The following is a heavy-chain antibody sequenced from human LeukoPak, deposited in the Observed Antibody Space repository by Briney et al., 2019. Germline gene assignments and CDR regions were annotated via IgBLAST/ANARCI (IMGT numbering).Heavy chain of an antibody. V-gene: IGHV4-4*07. CDR3: AREGLACSSTSCYGGNWFDP. CDR2: IYTSGST. D-gene: IGHD2-2*01. CDR1: GGSISSYY. Sequence: SETLSLTCTVSGGSISSYYWSWIRQPAGKGLEWIGRIYTSGSTNYNPSLKSRVTMSVDTSKNQFSLKLSSATAADTAVYYCAREGLACSSTSCYGGNWFDPWGQGTLVTVSS. J-gene: IGHJ5*02.